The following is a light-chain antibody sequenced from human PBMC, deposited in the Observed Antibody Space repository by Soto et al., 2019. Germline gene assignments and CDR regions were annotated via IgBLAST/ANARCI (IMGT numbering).Light chain of an antibody. CDR3: LIDYAYFWA. J-gene: IGKJ1*01. CDR1: QGIRSA. CDR2: AAS. V-gene: IGKV1-6*01. Sequence: IQITHSPASRSASVVDRVTITFLTSQGIRSALGWYQQKPGKVPKLLIYAASTLQSGVPSRFSGSGSGRDFTLTISSLQPEDFATYYCLIDYAYFWAFGQGTKVDIK.